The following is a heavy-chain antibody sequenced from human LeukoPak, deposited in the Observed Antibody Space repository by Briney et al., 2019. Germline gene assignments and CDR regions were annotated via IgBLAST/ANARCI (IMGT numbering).Heavy chain of an antibody. CDR3: ARDEGIVATWGAFDI. Sequence: SETLSLTCTVSGGSISSYYWSWIRQPPGKGLEWIGYIYYSGSTNYNPSLKSRVTISVDTSKNQFSLKLSSVTAADTAVYYCARDEGIVATWGAFDIWGQGTMVTVSS. CDR1: GGSISSYY. J-gene: IGHJ3*02. V-gene: IGHV4-59*12. CDR2: IYYSGST. D-gene: IGHD5-12*01.